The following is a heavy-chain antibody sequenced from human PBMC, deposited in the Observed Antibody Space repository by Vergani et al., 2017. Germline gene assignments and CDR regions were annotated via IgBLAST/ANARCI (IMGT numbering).Heavy chain of an antibody. CDR3: ARHVTAGSGAFDI. J-gene: IGHJ3*02. V-gene: IGHV4-59*08. CDR1: GGSISSYY. D-gene: IGHD3-10*01. CDR2: NYYSWST. Sequence: QVQLQESGPGLVKPSETLSLTCTVSGGSISSYYWSWIRQPPGTGLERIGDNYYSWSTNYNPSLKSRVTISVDTSKNQFSLELSAGTAADTAVYYCARHVTAGSGAFDIWGQGTMVTVSS.